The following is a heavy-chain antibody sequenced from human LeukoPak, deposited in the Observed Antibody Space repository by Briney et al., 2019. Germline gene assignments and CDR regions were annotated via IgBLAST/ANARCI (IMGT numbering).Heavy chain of an antibody. D-gene: IGHD3-22*01. J-gene: IGHJ4*02. V-gene: IGHV3-64D*09. CDR2: ISSNGGST. CDR3: VTRFTLSSGSIFDY. Sequence: GGSLRLSCSASGFTFSSYAMHWVRQARGKGLEHVAAISSNGGSTYYADSVKGRFTISRDNSKYTLYLQMSSLRAEDTAVYYCVTRFTLSSGSIFDYWGQGTLVTVSS. CDR1: GFTFSSYA.